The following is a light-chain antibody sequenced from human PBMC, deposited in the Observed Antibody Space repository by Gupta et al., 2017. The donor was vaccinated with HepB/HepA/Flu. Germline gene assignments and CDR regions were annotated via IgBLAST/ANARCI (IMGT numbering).Light chain of an antibody. V-gene: IGKV2-28*01. CDR1: QSHLHSNGNNY. J-gene: IGKJ4*01. Sequence: DSVMTQSPLSLPVTPGEPASISCRSSQSHLHSNGNNYLDWYLQKPGQSPQLLISVGSKRASGVPDRFSGSGEGTDFTLKSSRGEDEDVGVYYCRQALPSLTFGGGTKVEIK. CDR3: RQALPSLT. CDR2: VGS.